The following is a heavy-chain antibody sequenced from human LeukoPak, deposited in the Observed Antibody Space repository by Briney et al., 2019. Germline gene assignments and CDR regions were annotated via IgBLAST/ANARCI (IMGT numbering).Heavy chain of an antibody. CDR1: GYTFTGYY. Sequence: GASVTVSCKASGYTFTGYYMHWVRQAPGQGLEWMGWINPNSGGTNYAQKFQGRVTMTRDTSISTAYMELSRLRSDDTAVYYCARARVLLWFGESYAFDIWGQGTMVTVSS. D-gene: IGHD3-10*01. CDR3: ARARVLLWFGESYAFDI. CDR2: INPNSGGT. J-gene: IGHJ3*02. V-gene: IGHV1-2*02.